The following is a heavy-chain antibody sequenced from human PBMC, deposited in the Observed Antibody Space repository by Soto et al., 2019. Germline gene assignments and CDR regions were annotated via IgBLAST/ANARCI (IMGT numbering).Heavy chain of an antibody. Sequence: QVQLQESGPGLVKPSQTLSLTCTVSGGSINSGGYYWSRIRKHPGKGLEWIGYIYYSGSTYYNPSLKSRVTISVKTSNSQFSLKLSSVTAADRAVYYCAREPSIWGQGTLLTVSS. CDR1: GGSINSGGYY. CDR3: AREPSI. J-gene: IGHJ4*02. CDR2: IYYSGST. V-gene: IGHV4-31*03.